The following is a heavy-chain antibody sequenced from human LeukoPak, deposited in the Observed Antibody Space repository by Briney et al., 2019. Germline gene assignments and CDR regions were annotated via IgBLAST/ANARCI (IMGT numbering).Heavy chain of an antibody. CDR3: ARSSGWYHRGPDYYYYYMDV. Sequence: PGGSLRLSCAASGFTFSSYWMSWVRQAPGKGLEWVSYISSSGSTIYYADSVKGRFTISRDNAKNSLYLQMNSLRAENTAVYYCARSSGWYHRGPDYYYYYMDVWGKGTTVTVS. V-gene: IGHV3-48*04. J-gene: IGHJ6*03. D-gene: IGHD6-19*01. CDR1: GFTFSSYW. CDR2: ISSSGSTI.